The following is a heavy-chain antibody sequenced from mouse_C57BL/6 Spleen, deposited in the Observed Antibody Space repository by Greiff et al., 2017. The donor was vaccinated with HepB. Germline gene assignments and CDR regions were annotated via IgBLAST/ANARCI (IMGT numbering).Heavy chain of an antibody. Sequence: VQLQQSGAELAKPGASVKLSCKASGYTFNSYWMHWVKQRPGQGLEWIGYINPSSGYTKYNQKFKDKATLTADKDSSTAYMQLSSLTYDDSAVYYCARDWDDAMDYWGQGTSVTVSS. CDR2: INPSSGYT. CDR3: ARDWDDAMDY. J-gene: IGHJ4*01. V-gene: IGHV1-7*01. CDR1: GYTFNSYW. D-gene: IGHD4-1*01.